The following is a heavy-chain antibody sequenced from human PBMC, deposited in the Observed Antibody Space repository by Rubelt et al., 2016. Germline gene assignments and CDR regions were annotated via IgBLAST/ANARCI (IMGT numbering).Heavy chain of an antibody. V-gene: IGHV4-59*08. CDR2: IYYSGSS. D-gene: IGHD3-16*01. CDR1: GGSISRYY. Sequence: QVQLQESGPGLVKPSETLSLTCTVSGGSISRYYCSWIRQPPGKGLEWIGYIYYSGSSNYNPSLKRQVIMLVDTSKNQLSREQSAVYAAERAGYFCARQSREVGVPICWGEGTLVTVS. CDR3: ARQSREVGVPIC. J-gene: IGHJ4*02.